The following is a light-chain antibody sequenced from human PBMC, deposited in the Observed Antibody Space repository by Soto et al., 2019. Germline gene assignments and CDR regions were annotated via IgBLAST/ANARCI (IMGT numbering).Light chain of an antibody. CDR2: DVT. CDR1: SSDVGAYNY. J-gene: IGLJ1*01. Sequence: QSVLTQPASVSGSPGQSITISCTGSSSDVGAYNYVSWYQHHPDKAPKLVIYDVTNRPSGVSNRFSGSKPGNTASLTISGLQAEDEADYYCNSYTGSTTPYVFGTGTKVTVL. CDR3: NSYTGSTTPYV. V-gene: IGLV2-14*03.